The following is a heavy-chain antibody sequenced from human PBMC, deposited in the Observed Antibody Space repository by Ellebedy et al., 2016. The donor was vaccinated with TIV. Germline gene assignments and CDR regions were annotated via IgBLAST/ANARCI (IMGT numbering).Heavy chain of an antibody. V-gene: IGHV3-7*03. CDR2: IKQDGSEK. Sequence: PGGSLRLSCAASGFTVSSSYMSWVRQAPGKGLECVANIKQDGSEKSYVDSVKGRFTTSRDNAGNSVYLQMNSLRAEDTAVYYCARLGVIAAAGASDSWGQGTLVIVSS. CDR1: GFTVSSSY. CDR3: ARLGVIAAAGASDS. D-gene: IGHD6-13*01. J-gene: IGHJ4*02.